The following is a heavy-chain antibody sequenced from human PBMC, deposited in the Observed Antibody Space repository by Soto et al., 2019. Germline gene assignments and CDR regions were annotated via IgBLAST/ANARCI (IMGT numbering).Heavy chain of an antibody. CDR2: IYYSGST. CDR3: ARGNIAVAGIHFDY. J-gene: IGHJ4*02. CDR1: GGSISSGDYY. Sequence: SETLSLTCTVSGGSISSGDYYWSWIRQPPGKGLEWIGYIYYSGSTYYNPSLKSRVTISVDTSKNQFSLKLSSVTAADTAVYYCARGNIAVAGIHFDYWGQGTLVTVSS. V-gene: IGHV4-30-4*01. D-gene: IGHD6-19*01.